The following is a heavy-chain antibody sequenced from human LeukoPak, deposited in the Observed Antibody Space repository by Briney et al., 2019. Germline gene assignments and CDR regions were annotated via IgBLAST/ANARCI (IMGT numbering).Heavy chain of an antibody. D-gene: IGHD2-21*02. CDR1: GFTFSSYA. J-gene: IGHJ3*02. Sequence: GGSLRLSCAASGFTFSSYAMHWLRQAPGKGLEWVAVISYDGSNKYYADSVKGRFTISRDNSKNTLYLQMNSLRAEDTAVYYCARERLLRAFDIWGQGTMVTVSS. V-gene: IGHV3-30-3*01. CDR3: ARERLLRAFDI. CDR2: ISYDGSNK.